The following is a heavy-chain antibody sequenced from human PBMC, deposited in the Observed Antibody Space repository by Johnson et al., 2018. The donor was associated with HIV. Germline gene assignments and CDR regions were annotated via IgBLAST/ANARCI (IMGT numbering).Heavy chain of an antibody. CDR2: IYSGGST. V-gene: IGHV3-66*01. Sequence: EVQLVESGGGLVQPGGSLRLSCAASGFTVSSNYMTWVRQAPGKGLEWVSVIYSGGSTYYADSVKGRFIISRDNSKNTLLLQMNSLRVADTAMYYCARGRHDSGYPLEACDIWGQGTMVTVSS. CDR1: GFTVSSNY. D-gene: IGHD3-22*01. J-gene: IGHJ3*02. CDR3: ARGRHDSGYPLEACDI.